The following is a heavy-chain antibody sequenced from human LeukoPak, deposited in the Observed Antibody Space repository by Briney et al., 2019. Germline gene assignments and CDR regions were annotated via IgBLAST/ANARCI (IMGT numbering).Heavy chain of an antibody. J-gene: IGHJ3*02. CDR2: FDPEDGET. CDR3: ATDRGYDFWSGYFAFDI. D-gene: IGHD3-3*01. V-gene: IGHV1-24*01. Sequence: GASVKVSCKVSGYTLTELSMHWVRQAPGKGLEWMGGFDPEDGETIYAQKFQGRVTMTEDTSTDTAYMELSSLRSEDTAVYYCATDRGYDFWSGYFAFDIWGQGTMVTVSS. CDR1: GYTLTELS.